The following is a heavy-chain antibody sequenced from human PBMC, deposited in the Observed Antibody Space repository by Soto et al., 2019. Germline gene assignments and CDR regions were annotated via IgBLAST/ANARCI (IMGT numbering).Heavy chain of an antibody. D-gene: IGHD4-17*01. Sequence: GASLTLSRTGSGYCFTSYWISWVRQMPGKGLEWMGRIDPSDSYANYSPSFQGHVTISADKSISTAYLQWSSLKASDTAMYYCARQNPHDGDEGYRCYGLDGWRQGTTVTGSS. J-gene: IGHJ6*01. CDR2: IDPSDSYA. V-gene: IGHV5-10-1*01. CDR3: ARQNPHDGDEGYRCYGLDG. CDR1: GYCFTSYW.